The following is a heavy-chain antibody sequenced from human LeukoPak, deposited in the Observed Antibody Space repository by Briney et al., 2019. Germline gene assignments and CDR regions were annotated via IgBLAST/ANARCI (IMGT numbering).Heavy chain of an antibody. CDR1: GFTFSTYE. J-gene: IGHJ3*02. CDR3: AREGYGGTSDAFDI. Sequence: GGSLRLSCATSGFTFSTYEMDWVRQAPGKGVEWVSYISSSGSIYYTDSVKGRFTISRDNAKNSLYLQMNSLRAEDTAIYYCAREGYGGTSDAFDIWGQGTMVTVSS. V-gene: IGHV3-48*03. D-gene: IGHD4-23*01. CDR2: ISSSGSI.